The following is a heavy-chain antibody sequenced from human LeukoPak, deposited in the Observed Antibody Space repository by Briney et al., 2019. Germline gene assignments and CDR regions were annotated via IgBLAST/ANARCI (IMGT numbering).Heavy chain of an antibody. CDR1: GYTFTSYG. J-gene: IGHJ4*02. Sequence: ASVKVSCKASGYTFTSYGISWVRRAPGQGLEWMGWISAYNGNTNYAQKLQGRVTTTTDTSTSTAYMELRGLRSDDTAVYYCARDGSGSYRAINYWGQGTLVTVSS. D-gene: IGHD3-10*01. V-gene: IGHV1-18*01. CDR2: ISAYNGNT. CDR3: ARDGSGSYRAINY.